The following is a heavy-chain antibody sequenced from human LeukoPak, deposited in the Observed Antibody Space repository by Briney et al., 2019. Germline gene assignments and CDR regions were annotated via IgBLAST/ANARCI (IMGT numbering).Heavy chain of an antibody. J-gene: IGHJ4*02. CDR3: AKDDYDSSGPFDY. CDR2: ISGSGGST. Sequence: GGSLRLSCAASGFTFSSYAMSWVRQAPGKGLGWVSAISGSGGSTYYADSVKGRFTISRDNSKNTLYLQMNSLRAEDTAVYYCAKDDYDSSGPFDYWGQGTLVTVSS. V-gene: IGHV3-23*01. CDR1: GFTFSSYA. D-gene: IGHD3-22*01.